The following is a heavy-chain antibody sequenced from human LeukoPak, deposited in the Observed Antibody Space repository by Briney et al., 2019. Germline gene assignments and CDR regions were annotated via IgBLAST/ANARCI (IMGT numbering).Heavy chain of an antibody. D-gene: IGHD6-6*01. CDR3: ASSGSPWFDP. J-gene: IGHJ5*02. V-gene: IGHV1-69*13. CDR1: GYTFSNYP. CDR2: IIPIFGTA. Sequence: GASVKVSCKASGYTFSNYPTIWVRQAPGQGLEWMGGIIPIFGTANYAQKFQGRVTITADESTSTAYMELSSLRSEDTAVYYCASSGSPWFDPWGQGTLVTVSS.